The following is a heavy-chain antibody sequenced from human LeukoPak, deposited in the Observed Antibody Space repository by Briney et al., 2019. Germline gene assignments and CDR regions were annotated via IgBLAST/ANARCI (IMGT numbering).Heavy chain of an antibody. CDR1: GYTFTSYY. Sequence: ASVKASCKASGYTFTSYYMHWVRQAPGQGLEWMGIINPSGGSTSYAQKFQGRVTMTRDTSTSTVYMELSSLRSEDTAVYYCARDLEVRGEFDYWGREPWSPSPQ. D-gene: IGHD3-10*01. V-gene: IGHV1-46*01. CDR3: ARDLEVRGEFDY. J-gene: IGHJ4*02. CDR2: INPSGGST.